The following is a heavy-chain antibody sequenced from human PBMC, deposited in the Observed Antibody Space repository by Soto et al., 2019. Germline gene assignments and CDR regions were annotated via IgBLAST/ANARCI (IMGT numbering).Heavy chain of an antibody. V-gene: IGHV3-64*01. D-gene: IGHD3-10*01. CDR2: ISSNGGST. J-gene: IGHJ6*03. CDR1: GVTFSSYA. Sequence: GGALRLSCAASGVTFSSYAMHWGRQAPGEGLEYVSAISSNGGSTYYANSVKGRFTISRDNSKNTLYLQMGSLRAEDMAVYYCARGSSGSPHYYYYMDVWGKGTTVTVSS. CDR3: ARGSSGSPHYYYYMDV.